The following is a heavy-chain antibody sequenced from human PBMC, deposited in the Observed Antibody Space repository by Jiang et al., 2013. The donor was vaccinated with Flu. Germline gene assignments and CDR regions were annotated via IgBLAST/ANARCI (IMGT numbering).Heavy chain of an antibody. CDR2: VLHGGR. CDR3: ARGTSGWNSPFDY. V-gene: IGHV4-59*01. J-gene: IGHJ4*02. Sequence: YWSWIRQTPGKGLEWLWTYVLHGGRQLQPSLQSRVTISLDRSRNQVSLRLTSVTPADTAVYFCARGTSGWNSPFDYWGLGAPGHRLL. D-gene: IGHD6-19*01. CDR1: Y.